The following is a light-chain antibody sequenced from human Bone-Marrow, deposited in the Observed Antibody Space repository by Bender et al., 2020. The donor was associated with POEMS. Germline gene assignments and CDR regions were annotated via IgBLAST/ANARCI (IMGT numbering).Light chain of an antibody. J-gene: IGLJ1*01. Sequence: SYELTQPPSVSVSPGQTARITCSGDALPKKYASWYQQRSGQAPVLVIYEDTKRPSRIPERFSGSSSGTTATLTISEAQVEDEADYYCSSTDSSGHHYVFGTGTKVT. V-gene: IGLV3-10*01. CDR2: EDT. CDR1: ALPKKY. CDR3: SSTDSSGHHYV.